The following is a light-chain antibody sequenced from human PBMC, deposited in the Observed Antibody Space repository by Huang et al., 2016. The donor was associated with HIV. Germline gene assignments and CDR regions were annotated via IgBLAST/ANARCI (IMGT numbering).Light chain of an antibody. CDR3: QQYYTTSIT. Sequence: DIVMTQSPDSLVVSLGERATVNCKSSQSVLNSFNNKSSLDWYQQNPGQAPKLRIYWASTRESGVPDRFSGGGSGTDFTLTITSLQAEDVALYYCQQYYTTSITFGQGTRLEIK. J-gene: IGKJ5*01. CDR1: QSVLNSFNNKSS. V-gene: IGKV4-1*01. CDR2: WAS.